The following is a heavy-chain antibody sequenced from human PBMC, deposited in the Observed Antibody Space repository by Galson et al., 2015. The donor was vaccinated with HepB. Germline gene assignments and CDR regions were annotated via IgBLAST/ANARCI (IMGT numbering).Heavy chain of an antibody. V-gene: IGHV4-30-4*01. CDR2: IYYSGST. Sequence: TLSLTCTVSGGSISRGKYYWSWIRQPPGKGLEWIGYIYYSGSTYYNPSLESRVTISLDTSKNQFSLKLSSVTAADTAVYYCARGFGALLPSFENWGQGTLVTVSS. CDR3: ARGFGALLPSFEN. D-gene: IGHD3-10*01. CDR1: GGSISRGKYY. J-gene: IGHJ4*02.